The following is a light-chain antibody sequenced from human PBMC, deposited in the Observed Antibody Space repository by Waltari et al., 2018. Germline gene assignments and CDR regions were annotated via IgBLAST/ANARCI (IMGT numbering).Light chain of an antibody. Sequence: QSALTQPPSASGSPGQSVTISCTGTTSDVGGYDCVSWYQQHPGKAPKLMIYEVNKRPSGGPDRFSGSKSGNMAYLTVSGLQAEDEAHYYCNSYAGSNSVVFGGGTKLTVL. V-gene: IGLV2-8*01. CDR2: EVN. CDR3: NSYAGSNSVV. CDR1: TSDVGGYDC. J-gene: IGLJ2*01.